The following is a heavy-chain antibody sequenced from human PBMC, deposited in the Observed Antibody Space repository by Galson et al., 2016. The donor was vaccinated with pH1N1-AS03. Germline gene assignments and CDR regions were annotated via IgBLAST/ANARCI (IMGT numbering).Heavy chain of an antibody. CDR1: GFTFVRNK. J-gene: IGHJ4*02. CDR2: IMYDGNRE. D-gene: IGHD3-22*01. CDR3: ARDYYERDSYYYSAAGS. V-gene: IGHV3-30-3*01. Sequence: SLRLSCAASGFTFVRNKLHWIRQAPGKGLEWVAVIMYDGNREYYADSVNGRFTISRDNSKNTLYLQMDSLRPEDTAIYYCARDYYERDSYYYSAAGSWGQGTQVTVSS.